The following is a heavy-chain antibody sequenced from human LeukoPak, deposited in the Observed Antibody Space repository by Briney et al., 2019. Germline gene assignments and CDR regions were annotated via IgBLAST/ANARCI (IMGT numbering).Heavy chain of an antibody. D-gene: IGHD6-13*01. CDR1: GGSISSGGYY. J-gene: IGHJ4*02. V-gene: IGHV4-31*03. Sequence: SQTLSLTCTVSGGSISSGGYYWSWIRQHPGKGLEWIGYIYYSGSTYYNPSLKSRVTISVDTSKNQFSLKLSSVTAADTAVYYCATTRPGIAAAGLFDYWGQGTLVTVSS. CDR2: IYYSGST. CDR3: ATTRPGIAAAGLFDY.